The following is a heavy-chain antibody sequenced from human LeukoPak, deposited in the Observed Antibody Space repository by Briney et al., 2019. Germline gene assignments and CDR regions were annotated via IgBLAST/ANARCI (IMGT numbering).Heavy chain of an antibody. D-gene: IGHD3-10*01. CDR2: IYYSGST. J-gene: IGHJ4*02. Sequence: SETLSLTCTVSGGSISSSSYYWGWIRQPPGKGLEWIGSIYYSGSTYYNPSLKSRVTISVDTSKNQFSLKLSSVTAADTAVYYCARHEGRGIWFGDQFYYWGQGTLVTVSS. CDR1: GGSISSSSYY. V-gene: IGHV4-39*01. CDR3: ARHEGRGIWFGDQFYY.